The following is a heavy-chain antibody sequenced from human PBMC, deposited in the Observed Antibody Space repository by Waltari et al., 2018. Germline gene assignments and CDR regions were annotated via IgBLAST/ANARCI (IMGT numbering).Heavy chain of an antibody. V-gene: IGHV4-4*02. CDR3: ARSYYYDSSGYYYNFDY. J-gene: IGHJ4*02. Sequence: QVQLQESGPGLVKPSGTLSLTCAVSGGSISSSNWWSWVRQPPGKGLEGIGEIYHSGSTNYNPSLKSRVTISVDKSKNQFSLKLSSVTAADTAVYYCARSYYYDSSGYYYNFDYWGQGTLVTVSS. CDR1: GGSISSSNW. CDR2: IYHSGST. D-gene: IGHD3-22*01.